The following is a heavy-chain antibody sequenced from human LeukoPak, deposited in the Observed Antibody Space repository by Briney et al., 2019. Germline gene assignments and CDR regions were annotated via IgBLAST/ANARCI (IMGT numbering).Heavy chain of an antibody. D-gene: IGHD6-19*01. CDR3: ARHSIVGQWLVPFDY. J-gene: IGHJ4*02. V-gene: IGHV4-59*08. Sequence: LSETLSLTCTVSGGSISSYYWSWIRQPPGKGLEWIGYIYYSGSTNYNPSLKSRVTISVDTSKNQFSLKLSSVTAADTAVYYCARHSIVGQWLVPFDYWGQGTLVTVSS. CDR1: GGSISSYY. CDR2: IYYSGST.